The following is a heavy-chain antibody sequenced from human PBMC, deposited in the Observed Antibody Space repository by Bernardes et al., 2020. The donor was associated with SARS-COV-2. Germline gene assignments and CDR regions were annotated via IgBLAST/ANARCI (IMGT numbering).Heavy chain of an antibody. CDR1: GFTFSTYT. Sequence: GGSLRLSCAASGFTFSTYTMHWVRHAPGEGLEWVSSITSSGSFIYYADSVKGRFTISRDNAKNSLYLQMNSLRAEDTAIYYCARGKCIDTSCPYFLDYWGLGTLVTVSS. J-gene: IGHJ4*02. D-gene: IGHD2-2*01. CDR3: ARGKCIDTSCPYFLDY. V-gene: IGHV3-21*04. CDR2: ITSSGSFI.